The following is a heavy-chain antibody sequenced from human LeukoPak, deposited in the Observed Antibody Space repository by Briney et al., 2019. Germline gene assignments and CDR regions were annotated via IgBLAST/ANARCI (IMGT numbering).Heavy chain of an antibody. CDR1: GFTFSSYA. V-gene: IGHV3-23*01. CDR3: AKEPPAYYYDSSGYSHGFDY. CDR2: ISGSGGST. Sequence: GGSLRLSYAASGFTFSSYAMSWVRQAPGKGLEWASAISGSGGSTYCADSVKGRFTISRDNSKNTLYLQMNSLRAEDTAVYYCAKEPPAYYYDSSGYSHGFDYWGQGTLVTVSS. J-gene: IGHJ4*02. D-gene: IGHD3-22*01.